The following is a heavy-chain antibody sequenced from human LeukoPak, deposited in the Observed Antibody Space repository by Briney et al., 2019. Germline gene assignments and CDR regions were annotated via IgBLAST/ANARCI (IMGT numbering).Heavy chain of an antibody. CDR1: GGSISSGDYS. V-gene: IGHV4-30-4*01. J-gene: IGHJ4*02. CDR2: IYYSGST. Sequence: PSQTLSLTCTVSGGSISSGDYSWSWIRQPPGKGLEWIGYIYYSGSTYYNPSLKSRVTISVDTSKNQFSLKLSSVTAADTAVYYCARVDMVRGVTNYWGQGTLVTVSS. D-gene: IGHD3-10*01. CDR3: ARVDMVRGVTNY.